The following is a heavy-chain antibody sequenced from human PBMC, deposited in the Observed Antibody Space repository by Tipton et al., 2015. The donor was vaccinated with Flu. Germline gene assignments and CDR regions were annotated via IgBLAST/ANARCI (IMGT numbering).Heavy chain of an antibody. CDR1: GGPISSGGYY. CDR2: IYYSGST. V-gene: IGHV4-31*03. D-gene: IGHD5-18*01. Sequence: TLSLTCTVSGGPISSGGYYWSWIRQHPGKGLEWIGYIYYSGSTYYNPSLKSRVTISVDTSKNQFSLKLSSVTAADTAVYYCASLRYLQLRSDWGQGTLVTVSS. J-gene: IGHJ4*02. CDR3: ASLRYLQLRSD.